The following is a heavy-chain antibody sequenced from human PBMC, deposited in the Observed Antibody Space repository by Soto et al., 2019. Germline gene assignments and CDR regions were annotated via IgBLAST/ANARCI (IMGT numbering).Heavy chain of an antibody. V-gene: IGHV3-66*01. CDR1: GFTVSTSY. D-gene: IGHD4-17*01. CDR3: AGDRNGDYGERYFDL. Sequence: EVQLVESGGGLVQPGGSLRLSCAASGFTVSTSYMSWVRQAPGKGLEWVSVIYSGGDTDYADSVKGRFTFSRDNSKNTLYLQMKSLRAGDTAVYYCAGDRNGDYGERYFDLWGRGTLVTVSS. CDR2: IYSGGDT. J-gene: IGHJ2*01.